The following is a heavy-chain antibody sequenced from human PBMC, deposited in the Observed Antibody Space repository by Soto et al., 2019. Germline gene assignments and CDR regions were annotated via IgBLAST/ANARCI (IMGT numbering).Heavy chain of an antibody. CDR1: GGTFSSDS. CDR3: ARSGGLDRDFNY. V-gene: IGHV1-69*12. J-gene: IGHJ4*02. D-gene: IGHD2-15*01. CDR2: IIPMFDTP. Sequence: QVQLVQSGAEVKKPGSSVKVSCKASGGTFSSDSFSWVRQAPGQGLEWMGGIIPMFDTPIYAQKFQDRVTIPADESTSPASMQLSSLRSGDTAVYYCARSGGLDRDFNYWGQGSLVTVSS.